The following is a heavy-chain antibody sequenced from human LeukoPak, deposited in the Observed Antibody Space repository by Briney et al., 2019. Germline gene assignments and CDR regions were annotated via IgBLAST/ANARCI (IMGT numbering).Heavy chain of an antibody. Sequence: SETLSITCTVSGGSISSHYWSWLRQPPGKGLKWIGYIYYSGSTNYNPSLKSRVTISVDTSKNQFSLKLSSVTAADTAVYYCARAGSSSWHFDYWGQGTLVTVSS. V-gene: IGHV4-59*11. CDR3: ARAGSSSWHFDY. CDR2: IYYSGST. CDR1: GGSISSHY. J-gene: IGHJ4*02. D-gene: IGHD6-13*01.